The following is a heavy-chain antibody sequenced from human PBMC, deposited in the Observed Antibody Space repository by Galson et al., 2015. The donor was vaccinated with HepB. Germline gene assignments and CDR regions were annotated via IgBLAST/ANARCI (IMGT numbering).Heavy chain of an antibody. J-gene: IGHJ3*02. Sequence: SLRLSCAASGFTFDDYAMHWVRQAPGKGLEWVSGISWNSGSIGYADSVKGRFTISRDNAKNSLYLQMNSLRAEDTALYYCAKDNTAMADDAFDIWAKGQWSPSLQ. CDR1: GFTFDDYA. V-gene: IGHV3-9*01. D-gene: IGHD5-18*01. CDR2: ISWNSGSI. CDR3: AKDNTAMADDAFDI.